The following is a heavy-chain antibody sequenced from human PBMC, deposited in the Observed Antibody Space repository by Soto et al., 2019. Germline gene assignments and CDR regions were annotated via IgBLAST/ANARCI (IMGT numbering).Heavy chain of an antibody. CDR2: IVPVFPSV. J-gene: IGHJ6*02. V-gene: IGHV1-69*18. CDR3: AREMPSTAAAYFYNGLNV. Sequence: QVQLVQSGAEVKRPGSSVKVSCKASGGAFNNYAIYWVRQAPGQGLEWLGTIVPVFPSVYYAPRFQGRLTITADGSTDTLYLMLPSLKSEDTAVYYCAREMPSTAAAYFYNGLNVWGQGTSVTVSS. CDR1: GGAFNNYA. D-gene: IGHD6-13*01.